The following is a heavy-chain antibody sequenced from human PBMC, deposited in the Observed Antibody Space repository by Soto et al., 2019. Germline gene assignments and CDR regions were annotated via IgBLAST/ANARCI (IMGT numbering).Heavy chain of an antibody. J-gene: IGHJ1*01. CDR2: INPGNGNT. CDR3: ARDSGSSWYVVDFQH. CDR1: GYTFTSIA. Sequence: QVQLVQSGAEVKKPGASVEVSCKASGYTFTSIAMHWVRQAPGQGLEWMGWINPGNGNTEYSQKFQGRVTMTRDTSASTAYMELRSLRSEDTALYYCARDSGSSWYVVDFQHWGQGTLVTVSS. D-gene: IGHD6-13*01. V-gene: IGHV1-3*01.